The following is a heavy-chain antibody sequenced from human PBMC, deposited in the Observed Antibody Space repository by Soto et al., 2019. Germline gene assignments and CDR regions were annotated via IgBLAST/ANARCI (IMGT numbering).Heavy chain of an antibody. CDR1: GTTLSSGGFH. CDR2: VSYTGTT. D-gene: IGHD2-21*01. V-gene: IGHV4-31*03. CDR3: AREGAYCGLECYFYY. Sequence: VQLQESGPGLVKPSQTLSLTCTVSGTTLSSGGFHWSWVRQHPGKGLEWIGYVSYTGTTNYNPSLGSRVSMSADTSKKQFSLTLSSVTAADSAVYYCAREGAYCGLECYFYYWGQGIQVTVSS. J-gene: IGHJ4*02.